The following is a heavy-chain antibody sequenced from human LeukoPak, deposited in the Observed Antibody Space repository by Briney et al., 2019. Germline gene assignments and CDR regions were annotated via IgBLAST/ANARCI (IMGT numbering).Heavy chain of an antibody. V-gene: IGHV3-21*01. J-gene: IGHJ4*02. CDR1: GFTFSSYS. D-gene: IGHD5-24*01. Sequence: PGGSLRLSCAASGFTFSSYSMNWVRQAPGKGLEWVSSISSSSSYIYYADSVKGRFTISRDNAKNSLYLQMNSLRAEDTAVYYCARGTGYNPYYFDYWGQGTLVTVSS. CDR3: ARGTGYNPYYFDY. CDR2: ISSSSSYI.